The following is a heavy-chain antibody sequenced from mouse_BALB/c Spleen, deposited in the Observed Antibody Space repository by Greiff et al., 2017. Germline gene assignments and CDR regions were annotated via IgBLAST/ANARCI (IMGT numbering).Heavy chain of an antibody. J-gene: IGHJ4*01. V-gene: IGHV3-6*02. D-gene: IGHD2-3*01. CDR1: GYSITSGYF. CDR3: ASRWLLYALDY. CDR2: ISYDGSN. Sequence: VQLKQSGPGLVKPSQSLSLTCSVTGYSITSGYFWNWIRQFPGNLLEWMGYISYDGSNNYNPSLKNRISITRDTSKNQFFLKLNSVTTEDTATYYCASRWLLYALDYWGQGTSVTVSS.